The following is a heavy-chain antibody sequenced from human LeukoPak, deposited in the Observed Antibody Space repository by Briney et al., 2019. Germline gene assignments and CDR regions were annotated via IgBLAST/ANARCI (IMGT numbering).Heavy chain of an antibody. CDR1: GFTFSSYA. D-gene: IGHD6-19*01. V-gene: IGHV3-23*01. CDR2: ISGSGGST. J-gene: IGHJ4*02. CDR3: ARGGTYSIGWYIV. Sequence: PGGSLRLSCAASGFTFSSYAMSWVRQAPGKGLEWVSAISGSGGSTYYADSVKGRFTISRDNSKNTLYLQMNSLRADDTAVYYCARGGTYSIGWYIVWGQGTLVTVSS.